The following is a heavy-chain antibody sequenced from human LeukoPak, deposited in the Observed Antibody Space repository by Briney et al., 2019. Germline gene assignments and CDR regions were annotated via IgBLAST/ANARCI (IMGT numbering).Heavy chain of an antibody. D-gene: IGHD2-21*02. Sequence: ASVKVSCKASGYTFTGYYMHWVRQAPGQGLEWLGWINPNSGGTNYAQNFQGRVTMTSDTSITTTYMELSRLRSDDTAVYYCARDPRVVATRVSYMDVWGKGTTVTVSS. V-gene: IGHV1-2*02. CDR2: INPNSGGT. CDR3: ARDPRVVATRVSYMDV. J-gene: IGHJ6*03. CDR1: GYTFTGYY.